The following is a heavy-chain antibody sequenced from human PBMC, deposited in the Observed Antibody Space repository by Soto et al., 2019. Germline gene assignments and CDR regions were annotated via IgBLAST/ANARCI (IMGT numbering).Heavy chain of an antibody. J-gene: IGHJ4*02. Sequence: SETLSLTCSVSGGPINSRGHHWGWIRQPPGKGLEWIGSIYYSGSTFYNPSLRSRVTISVDTSKTQFSLNLTSVTAADTAVYFCARQVQDFPGPGSYYFDSWGQGTLVNVSS. CDR3: ARQVQDFPGPGSYYFDS. V-gene: IGHV4-39*01. CDR2: IYYSGST. CDR1: GGPINSRGHH. D-gene: IGHD3-10*01.